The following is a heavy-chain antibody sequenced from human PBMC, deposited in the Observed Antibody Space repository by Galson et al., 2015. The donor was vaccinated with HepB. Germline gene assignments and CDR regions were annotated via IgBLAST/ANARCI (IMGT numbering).Heavy chain of an antibody. Sequence: CAISGDSVSSHSAAWNWLRQSPSRGLEWLGRTYYRSKWYNGYAVSVKSRITINPDTSKNQFSLQLNSVTPEDTAVYYCARSQLGIDYWGQGTLVTVSS. V-gene: IGHV6-1*01. CDR2: TYYRSKWYN. CDR3: ARSQLGIDY. CDR1: GDSVSSHSAA. J-gene: IGHJ4*02. D-gene: IGHD7-27*01.